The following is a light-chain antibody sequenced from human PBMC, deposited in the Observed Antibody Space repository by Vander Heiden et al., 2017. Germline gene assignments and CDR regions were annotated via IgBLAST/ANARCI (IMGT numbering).Light chain of an antibody. CDR1: SSDVGSYNR. Sequence: QSALPPPPSVSGSPGQSVTISCTGTSSDVGSYNRVSWYQQPPGTAPKLMIYEVSNRPSGVPDRFSGSKSGNTASLTISGLQAEDEADYYCSLYTSSSTYVFGTGTKVTVL. J-gene: IGLJ1*01. CDR3: SLYTSSSTYV. V-gene: IGLV2-18*01. CDR2: EVS.